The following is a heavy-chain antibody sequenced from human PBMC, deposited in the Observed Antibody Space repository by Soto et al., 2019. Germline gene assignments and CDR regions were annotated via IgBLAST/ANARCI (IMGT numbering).Heavy chain of an antibody. J-gene: IGHJ3*02. V-gene: IGHV4-31*03. CDR2: IYYSGST. CDR3: ARDQGTINYYDSSGASDAFDI. Sequence: QVQLQESGPGLVKPSQTLSLTCTVSGGSISSGGYYWSWIRQHPGKGLEWIGYIYYSGSTYYNQYLKIRVTISVDTSNNQFSLKLSSVTAADTAVYYCARDQGTINYYDSSGASDAFDIWGQGTMVTVSS. D-gene: IGHD3-22*01. CDR1: GGSISSGGYY.